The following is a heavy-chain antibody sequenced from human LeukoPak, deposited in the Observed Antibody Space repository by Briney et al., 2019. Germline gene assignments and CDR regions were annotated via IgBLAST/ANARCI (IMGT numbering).Heavy chain of an antibody. CDR1: GFIFSSFT. Sequence: GGSLRLSCAASGFIFSSFTMKWVRQAPGKGLEWVSLISIGSTYKYYADSVKGRFTISRDNAKNSLYLQMNSLRAEDTAVYYCARGNSGVDFWGQGTLVTVSS. CDR2: ISIGSTYK. J-gene: IGHJ4*02. CDR3: ARGNSGVDF. V-gene: IGHV3-21*01. D-gene: IGHD1/OR15-1a*01.